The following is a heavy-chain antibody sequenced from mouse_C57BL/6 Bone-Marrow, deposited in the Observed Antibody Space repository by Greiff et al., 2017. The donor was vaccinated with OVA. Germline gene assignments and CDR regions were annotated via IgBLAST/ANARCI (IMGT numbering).Heavy chain of an antibody. J-gene: IGHJ4*01. CDR2: INPNYGTT. Sequence: EVQLQQSGPELVKPGASVKISCKASGYSFTDYNMNWVKQSNGKSLEWIGVINPNYGTTSYNQKFKGKATLTVDQSSSTAYMQLDSLTSEDSAVYYCARRTTVVAYYAMDYWGQGTSVTVSS. V-gene: IGHV1-39*01. CDR1: GYSFTDYN. CDR3: ARRTTVVAYYAMDY. D-gene: IGHD1-1*01.